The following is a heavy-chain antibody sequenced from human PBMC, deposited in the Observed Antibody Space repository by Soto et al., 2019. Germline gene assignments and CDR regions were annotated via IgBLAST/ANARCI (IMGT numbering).Heavy chain of an antibody. D-gene: IGHD3-9*01. CDR3: ARDKDYDILTGYTAKGFDP. CDR1: GYTFTGYY. Sequence: ASVKVSCKASGYTFTGYYMHWVRQAPGQGLEWMGWINPNSGGTNYAQKFQGRVTMTRDTSISTAYMELSRLRSDDTAVYYCARDKDYDILTGYTAKGFDPWGQGTLVTVSS. V-gene: IGHV1-2*02. J-gene: IGHJ5*02. CDR2: INPNSGGT.